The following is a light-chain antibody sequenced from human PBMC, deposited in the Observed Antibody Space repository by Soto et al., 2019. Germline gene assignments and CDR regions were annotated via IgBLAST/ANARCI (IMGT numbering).Light chain of an antibody. Sequence: QSALTQPASVSGSPGQSITLLCTGTSSDFGIYNSVSWYQQHPGKAPKLMIHDVSNRPSGVSSRFSGPRSGNTASLTISGLQAEDEADYYCSSFTSSSSYVLGPGTKVTVL. CDR2: DVS. CDR3: SSFTSSSSYV. V-gene: IGLV2-14*01. CDR1: SSDFGIYNS. J-gene: IGLJ1*01.